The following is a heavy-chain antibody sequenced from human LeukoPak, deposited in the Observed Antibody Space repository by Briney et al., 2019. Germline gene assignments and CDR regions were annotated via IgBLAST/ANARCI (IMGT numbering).Heavy chain of an antibody. CDR1: GFTFSSYS. CDR2: ISSSSSYI. J-gene: IGHJ6*02. V-gene: IGHV3-21*01. Sequence: GGSLRLSCAASGFTFSSYSMNWVRQPPGKGLEWVSSISSSSSYIYYADSVKGRFTISRDNAKNSLYLQMNSLRAEDTAVYYCARDANSSSTSCYRGPGYYYGMDVWGQGTTVTVSS. CDR3: ARDANSSSTSCYRGPGYYYGMDV. D-gene: IGHD2-2*02.